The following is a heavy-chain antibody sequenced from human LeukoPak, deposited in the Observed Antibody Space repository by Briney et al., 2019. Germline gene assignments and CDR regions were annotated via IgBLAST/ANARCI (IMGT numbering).Heavy chain of an antibody. CDR1: GYTFTSYG. CDR3: ARQERQAFDY. CDR2: ISPYSGNT. D-gene: IGHD1-1*01. V-gene: IGHV1-18*01. Sequence: ASVKVSCEASGYTFTSYGLIWVRQAPGQGLEWMGWISPYSGNTNYAQKLQGRVTMTTDTSTSTAYMELRSLRSDDTAVYYCARQERQAFDYWGQGTLVTVSS. J-gene: IGHJ4*02.